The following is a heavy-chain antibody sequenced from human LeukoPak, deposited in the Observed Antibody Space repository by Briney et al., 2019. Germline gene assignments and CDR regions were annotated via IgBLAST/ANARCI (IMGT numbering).Heavy chain of an antibody. CDR3: ASRYCSSTSCYQNPHAFDI. CDR1: GGSISSYY. Sequence: SETLSLTCTVPGGSISSYYWSWIRQPPGKGLEWIGYIYYSGSTNYNPSLKSRVTISVDTSKNQFSLKLSSVTAADTAVYYCASRYCSSTSCYQNPHAFDIWGQGTMVTVSS. J-gene: IGHJ3*02. D-gene: IGHD2-2*01. CDR2: IYYSGST. V-gene: IGHV4-59*01.